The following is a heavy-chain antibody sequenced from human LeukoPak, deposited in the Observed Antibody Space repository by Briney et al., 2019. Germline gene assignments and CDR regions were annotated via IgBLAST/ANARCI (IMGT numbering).Heavy chain of an antibody. J-gene: IGHJ4*02. CDR3: ARVQKASGATTPLFRY. D-gene: IGHD1-26*01. Sequence: PGGSLRLSCAASGFTFSSYSMNWVRQAPGKGLEWVSSISSSSSYIYYADSVKGRFTISRDNAKNSLYLQMNSLRAEDTAVYYCARVQKASGATTPLFRYWGQGTLVTASS. V-gene: IGHV3-21*01. CDR2: ISSSSSYI. CDR1: GFTFSSYS.